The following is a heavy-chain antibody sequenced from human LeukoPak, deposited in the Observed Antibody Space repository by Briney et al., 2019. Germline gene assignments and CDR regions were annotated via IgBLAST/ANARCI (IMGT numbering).Heavy chain of an antibody. J-gene: IGHJ4*02. CDR2: IKQDGSEK. V-gene: IGHV3-7*01. D-gene: IGHD6-6*01. CDR3: ARTGRYSSSSGRGY. Sequence: GGSLRLSCAASGFTFSSYWMSWVRQAPGKGLEWVANIKQDGSEKYYVDSVKSRFTISRDNAKNSLYLQMNSLRAEDTAVYYCARTGRYSSSSGRGYWGQGTLVTVSS. CDR1: GFTFSSYW.